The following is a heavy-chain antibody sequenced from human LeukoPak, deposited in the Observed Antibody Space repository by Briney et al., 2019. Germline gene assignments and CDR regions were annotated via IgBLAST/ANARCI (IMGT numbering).Heavy chain of an antibody. J-gene: IGHJ6*02. CDR1: GGSISSYY. Sequence: PSETLSLICTVSGGSISSYYWSWIRQSPGKGLEWIGYIYYSGSTNYNPSLKSRVTISVDTSKNQFSLKLSSVTAADTAVYYCARDRGDGAVDVWGQGTTVTVSS. CDR3: ARDRGDGAVDV. V-gene: IGHV4-59*01. CDR2: IYYSGST. D-gene: IGHD5-12*01.